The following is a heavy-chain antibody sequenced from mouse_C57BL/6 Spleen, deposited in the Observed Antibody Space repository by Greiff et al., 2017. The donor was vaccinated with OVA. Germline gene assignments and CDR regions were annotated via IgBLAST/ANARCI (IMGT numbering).Heavy chain of an antibody. V-gene: IGHV1-22*01. CDR1: GYTFTDYN. CDR2: INPNNGGT. Sequence: VQLQQSGPELVKPGASVKMSCKASGYTFTDYNMHWVKQSHGKSLEWIGYINPNNGGTSYNQKFKGKATLTVNKSSSTAYMQLSSLTSEDSAVYYCARQTAQATYFDYWGQGTTLTVSS. J-gene: IGHJ2*01. CDR3: ARQTAQATYFDY. D-gene: IGHD3-2*02.